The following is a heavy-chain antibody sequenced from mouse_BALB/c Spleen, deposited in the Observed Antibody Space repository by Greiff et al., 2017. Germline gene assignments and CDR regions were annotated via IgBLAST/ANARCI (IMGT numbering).Heavy chain of an antibody. CDR1: GYTFTSYW. V-gene: IGHV1-7*01. Sequence: VQLQQSGAELAKPGASVKMSCKASGYTFTSYWMHWVKQRPGQGLEWIGYINPSTGYTEYNQKFKDKATLTADKSSSTAYMQLSSLTSEDSAVYYCARSYYYGSSYPAYWGQGTLVTVSA. J-gene: IGHJ3*01. CDR2: INPSTGYT. D-gene: IGHD1-1*01. CDR3: ARSYYYGSSYPAY.